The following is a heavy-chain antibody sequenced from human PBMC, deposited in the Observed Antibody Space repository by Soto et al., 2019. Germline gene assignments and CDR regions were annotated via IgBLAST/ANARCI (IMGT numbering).Heavy chain of an antibody. CDR1: GGSFSGYY. V-gene: IGHV4-34*01. CDR2: INHSGST. CDR3: ARSVFGELRIFDY. D-gene: IGHD3-10*02. Sequence: QVQLQQWGAGLLKPSETLSLTCAVYGGSFSGYYWSWIRQPPGKGLEWIGEINHSGSTNYNPSLKSRVTISVDTSKNQFSLKLSSVTAADTAVYYCARSVFGELRIFDYWGQGTLVTVSS. J-gene: IGHJ4*02.